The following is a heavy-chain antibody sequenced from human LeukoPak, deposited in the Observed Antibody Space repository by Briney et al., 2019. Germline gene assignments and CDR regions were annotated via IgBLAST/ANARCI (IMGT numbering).Heavy chain of an antibody. Sequence: SVKVSCKASGGTFSSYAISWVRQAPGQGLEWMGGIIPIFGTANYAQKFQGRVTITTDESTSTAYMELSSLRSENTAVYYCASGPEAKGRRDGYNSGDYWGQGTLVTVSS. CDR1: GGTFSSYA. J-gene: IGHJ4*02. D-gene: IGHD5-24*01. CDR3: ASGPEAKGRRDGYNSGDY. CDR2: IIPIFGTA. V-gene: IGHV1-69*05.